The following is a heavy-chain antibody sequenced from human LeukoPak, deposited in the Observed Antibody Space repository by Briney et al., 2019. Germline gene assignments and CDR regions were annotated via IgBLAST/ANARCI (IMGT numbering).Heavy chain of an antibody. J-gene: IGHJ4*02. Sequence: ASVKVSCKVSGYTLTELSMHWVRQAPGKGLEWMGGFDPEDGETIYAQKFQGRVTMTEDTSTDTAYMELSSLRSEDTAVYYCARDPKDDTSGYYYFDYWGQGTLVTVSS. D-gene: IGHD3-22*01. CDR1: GYTLTELS. CDR2: FDPEDGET. CDR3: ARDPKDDTSGYYYFDY. V-gene: IGHV1-24*01.